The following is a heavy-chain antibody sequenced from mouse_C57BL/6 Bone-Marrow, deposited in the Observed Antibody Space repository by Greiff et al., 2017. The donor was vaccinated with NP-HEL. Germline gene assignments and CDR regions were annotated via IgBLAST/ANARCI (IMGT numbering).Heavy chain of an antibody. V-gene: IGHV1-67*01. CDR1: GYTFTDYA. J-gene: IGHJ2*01. Sequence: VQLQQSGPELVRPGVSVKISCKGSGYTFTDYAMHWVKQSHAKSLEWIGVISTYYGDASYNQKVKDKATMTVDKSSSTAYMELARLTSEDSAVYYYARPYYDGSSSWSGYWGQGTTLTVSS. D-gene: IGHD1-1*01. CDR3: ARPYYDGSSSWSGY. CDR2: ISTYYGDA.